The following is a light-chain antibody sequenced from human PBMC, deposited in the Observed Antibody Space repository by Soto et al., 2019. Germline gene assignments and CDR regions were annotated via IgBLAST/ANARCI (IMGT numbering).Light chain of an antibody. J-gene: IGKJ3*01. Sequence: DIQMTQSPSSLAASVGERVTITCRASQNIHSFLNWYQQKPGKAPQVLIYDGSALQSGVPSRFSGSGSGTDFTLTISSLQPEDFASYFCQQSYNIPFTFGPGTRVDI. V-gene: IGKV1-39*01. CDR3: QQSYNIPFT. CDR2: DGS. CDR1: QNIHSF.